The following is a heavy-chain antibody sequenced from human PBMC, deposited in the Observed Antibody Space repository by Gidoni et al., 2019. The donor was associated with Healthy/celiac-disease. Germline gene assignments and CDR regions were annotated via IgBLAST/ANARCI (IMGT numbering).Heavy chain of an antibody. CDR3: AKDWDSGSYWSAYNWFDP. Sequence: EVQLLESGGGLVQPGGSLRLSCAASGFPFSSYAMSWVRQAPGKGLGWVSAISVSVGSTYYADAVKGRFTLSRDNSKNTLYLQMNSLRAEDTAVYYCAKDWDSGSYWSAYNWFDPWGQGTLVTVSS. CDR2: ISVSVGST. D-gene: IGHD1-26*01. V-gene: IGHV3-23*01. CDR1: GFPFSSYA. J-gene: IGHJ5*02.